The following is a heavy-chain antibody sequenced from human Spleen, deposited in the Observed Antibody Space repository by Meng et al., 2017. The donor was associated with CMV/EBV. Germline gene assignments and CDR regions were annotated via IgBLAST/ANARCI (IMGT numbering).Heavy chain of an antibody. CDR1: GGSINSYY. V-gene: IGHV4-59*04. CDR3: ARVWGGDSWGYYGMDV. Sequence: SETLSLTCTVSGGSINSYYWSWIRQPPGRGLEWIGNIYYSGSTYYNPSLKSRVTISVDTSKNQFSLKLSSVTAADTAVYYCARVWGGDSWGYYGMDVWGLGTTVTVSS. J-gene: IGHJ6*02. CDR2: IYYSGST. D-gene: IGHD2-21*02.